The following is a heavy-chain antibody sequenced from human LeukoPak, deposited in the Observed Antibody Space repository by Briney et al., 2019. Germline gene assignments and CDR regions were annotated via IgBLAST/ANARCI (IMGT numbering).Heavy chain of an antibody. CDR2: IYYSGST. CDR3: ARGDGAYYYDSSGYPHAFDI. V-gene: IGHV4-59*01. D-gene: IGHD3-22*01. CDR1: GGSISSYY. J-gene: IGHJ3*02. Sequence: SETLSLTCTVSGGSISSYYWSWIRQPPGKGLEWIGYIYYSGSTNYNPSLKSRVTISVDTSKNQFSLKLSSVTAADTAVYYCARGDGAYYYDSSGYPHAFDIWGQGTMVTVSS.